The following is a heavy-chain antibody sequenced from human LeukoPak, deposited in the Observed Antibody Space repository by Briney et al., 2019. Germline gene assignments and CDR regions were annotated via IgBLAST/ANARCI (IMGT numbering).Heavy chain of an antibody. CDR3: ARELLYYYGSGDY. CDR1: GFTFSSYA. D-gene: IGHD3-10*01. V-gene: IGHV3-21*01. Sequence: KTGGSLRLSCAASGFTFSSYAMSWVRQAPGKGLEWVSSISSSSTYIYYADSVKGRFTISRDNARNSLFLQMNSLRAEDTAVYYCARELLYYYGSGDYWGQGTLVTVSS. J-gene: IGHJ4*02. CDR2: ISSSSTYI.